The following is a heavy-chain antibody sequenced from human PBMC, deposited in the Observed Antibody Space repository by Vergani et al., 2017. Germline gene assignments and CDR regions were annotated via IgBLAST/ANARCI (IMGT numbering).Heavy chain of an antibody. CDR3: ARHLRQLARNDVFDI. CDR1: GMSISNNNYY. Sequence: QLQLQESGPRLVKPSETLSLTCSLSGMSISNNNYYWGWIRQPPGKGLEWIGSIYDSRKNNYSPSLKSRVSISVDTSKNQFSPNLTSVTAADTAVYYCARHLRQLARNDVFDIWGHGTLVTVSS. J-gene: IGHJ3*02. D-gene: IGHD6-6*01. V-gene: IGHV4-39*01. CDR2: IYDSRKN.